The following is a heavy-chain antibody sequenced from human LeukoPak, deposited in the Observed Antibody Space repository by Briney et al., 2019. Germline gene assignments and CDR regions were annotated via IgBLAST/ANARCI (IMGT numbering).Heavy chain of an antibody. CDR3: AKCILTGYYKGYMDV. D-gene: IGHD3-9*01. V-gene: IGHV3-64*01. J-gene: IGHJ6*03. CDR2: ISSNGGST. CDR1: GFTFSSYA. Sequence: GGSLRLSCAASGFTFSSYAMHWVRQAPGKGLEYVSAISSNGGSTYYANSVKGRFTISRDNSKNTLYLQMGSLRAEDMAVYYCAKCILTGYYKGYMDVWGKGTTVTISS.